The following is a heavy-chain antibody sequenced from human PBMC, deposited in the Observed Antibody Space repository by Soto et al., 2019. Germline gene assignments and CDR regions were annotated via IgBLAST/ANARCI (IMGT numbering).Heavy chain of an antibody. CDR3: ARDVSYDGSGWAYWFDP. CDR1: GGSVNSGGYY. J-gene: IGHJ5*02. Sequence: QVQLQESGPGLVKPSQTLSLTCSVSGGSVNSGGYYWSWIRQHPGKGLEWIGYIHYSGNTYYNPSLKSRVTTSLDTSQNLFSLKLSSVTAADTAVYYCARDVSYDGSGWAYWFDPWGQGTLVTVSS. V-gene: IGHV4-31*03. D-gene: IGHD3-22*01. CDR2: IHYSGNT.